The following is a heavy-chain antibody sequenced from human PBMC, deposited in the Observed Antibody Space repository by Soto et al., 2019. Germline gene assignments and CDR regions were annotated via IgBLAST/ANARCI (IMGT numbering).Heavy chain of an antibody. CDR1: GFTFSNYA. CDR2: ISRNGGSI. Sequence: GGSLRLSCAASGFTFSNYAMNWVRQAPGKGLEWVSCISRNGGSIGYVDSVKGRFIISRDNAKNSVFLQMNGLRVEDTAVYFCARAMGTDGWSNHPFDIWGQGTMVTVSS. V-gene: IGHV3-48*03. J-gene: IGHJ3*02. D-gene: IGHD6-19*01. CDR3: ARAMGTDGWSNHPFDI.